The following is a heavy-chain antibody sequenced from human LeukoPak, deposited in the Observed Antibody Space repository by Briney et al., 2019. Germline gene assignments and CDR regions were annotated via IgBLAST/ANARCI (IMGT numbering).Heavy chain of an antibody. CDR2: ITYDGSNK. V-gene: IGHV3-30*18. J-gene: IGHJ4*02. CDR3: AKESEWLLSGPGYFDY. Sequence: GGSLRLSCAASRFTLSSYGMHWVRQAPGKGLEWVAVITYDGSNKYYADSVKGRFTISRDNSKNTLYLQMNSLRAEDTAVYYCAKESEWLLSGPGYFDYWGQGTLVTVSS. CDR1: RFTLSSYG. D-gene: IGHD3-3*01.